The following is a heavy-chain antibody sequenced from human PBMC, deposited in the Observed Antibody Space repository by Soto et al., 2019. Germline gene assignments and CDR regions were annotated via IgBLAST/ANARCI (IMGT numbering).Heavy chain of an antibody. CDR1: GYTFSNCA. CDR2: INAGNGDT. CDR3: ASEIDATTATSLDY. Sequence: QVQLVQSGAEVKKPGASVKVSCKASGYTFSNCAMHWVRQAPGQGLEWMGWINAGNGDTKYSQKFQDRVTITRDTSASTAYMELSSLRFDDTAVYYCASEIDATTATSLDYWGQGTLVTVSS. V-gene: IGHV1-3*01. D-gene: IGHD4-17*01. J-gene: IGHJ4*02.